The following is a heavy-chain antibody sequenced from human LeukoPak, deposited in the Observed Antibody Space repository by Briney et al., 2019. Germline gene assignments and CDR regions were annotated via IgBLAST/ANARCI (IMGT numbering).Heavy chain of an antibody. Sequence: GGSLRLSCAAFGFTFSSYAMSWVRQAPGKGLEWVSTISGSGNSTYYADSVKGRFPISRDNSKNTLYLQMNSLRAEDTAVYYCAKSERAQSTVDYWGQGTLVTVSS. J-gene: IGHJ4*02. CDR2: ISGSGNST. D-gene: IGHD4-17*01. CDR3: AKSERAQSTVDY. V-gene: IGHV3-23*01. CDR1: GFTFSSYA.